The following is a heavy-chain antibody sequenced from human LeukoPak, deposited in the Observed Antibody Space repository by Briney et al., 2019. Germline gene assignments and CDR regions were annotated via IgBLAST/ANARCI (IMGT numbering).Heavy chain of an antibody. CDR2: ISYDGSNK. CDR1: GFTFSSYA. CDR3: ARDYSYGSGSRDTDFDY. J-gene: IGHJ4*02. V-gene: IGHV3-30-3*01. Sequence: PGGSLRLSCAASGFTFSSYAMHWVRQAPGKGLEWVAVISYDGSNKYYADSVKGRFTISRDNSKNTLYLQMNSLRDEDTAVYYCARDYSYGSGSRDTDFDYWGQGTLVTVSS. D-gene: IGHD3-10*01.